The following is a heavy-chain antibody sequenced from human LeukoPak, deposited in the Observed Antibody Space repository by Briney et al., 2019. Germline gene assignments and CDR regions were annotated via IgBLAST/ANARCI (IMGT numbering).Heavy chain of an antibody. V-gene: IGHV3-7*01. CDR1: GFTFSSYW. D-gene: IGHD3-10*01. J-gene: IGHJ6*03. CDR2: IKQDGSEK. CDR3: ARDYYGSGSYFIYYYYMDV. Sequence: GGSLRLSCAASGFTFSSYWMSWVRQAPGKELEWVANIKQDGSEKYYVDSVKGRFTISRDNAKNSLYLQMNSLRAEDTAVYYCARDYYGSGSYFIYYYYMDVWGKGTTVTISS.